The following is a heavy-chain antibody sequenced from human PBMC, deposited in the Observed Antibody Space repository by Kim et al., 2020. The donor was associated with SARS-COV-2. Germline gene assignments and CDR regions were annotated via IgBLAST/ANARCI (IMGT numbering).Heavy chain of an antibody. V-gene: IGHV3-7*03. CDR2: IKQDGSEK. CDR1: GFTFSSYW. Sequence: GGPLRLSCAASGFTFSSYWMSWVRQAPGKGLEWVANIKQDGSEKYYVDSVKGRFTISRDNAKNSLYLQMNSLRAEDTAVYYCARDQSRITIFGVVINYYYMDVSGKGTTVTVSS. CDR3: ARDQSRITIFGVVINYYYMDV. D-gene: IGHD3-3*01. J-gene: IGHJ6*03.